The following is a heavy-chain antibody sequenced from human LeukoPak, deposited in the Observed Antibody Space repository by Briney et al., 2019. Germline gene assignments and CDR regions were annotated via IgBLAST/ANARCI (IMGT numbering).Heavy chain of an antibody. CDR1: GFFFDDYG. D-gene: IGHD3-3*01. Sequence: PGGSLRLSRVASGFFFDDYGMHWVRQVPGKGLEWVSGISWQSRTRKYADSVRGRFTISRDNAKNSLYLQMNNLKLEDTALYYCVKDRDFWSGLDVWGQGTMVTVS. J-gene: IGHJ6*02. CDR2: ISWQSRTR. CDR3: VKDRDFWSGLDV. V-gene: IGHV3-9*01.